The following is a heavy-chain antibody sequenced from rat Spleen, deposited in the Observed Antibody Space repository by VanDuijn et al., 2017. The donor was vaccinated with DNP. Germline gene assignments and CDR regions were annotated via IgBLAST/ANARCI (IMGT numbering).Heavy chain of an antibody. CDR2: ITKTGDST. V-gene: IGHV5-31*01. CDR3: TVDRDGSYGVAY. CDR1: GFIFSNYW. Sequence: EVQLVESGGGPVQPGRSLKLSCIVSGFIFSNYWMTWIPQAPGKGLEWVASITKTGDSTYYSDSVKGRFSISRDNAKSTLYRQVNSLRSEETTTYYCTVDRDGSYGVAYWGQGTLVTVSS. J-gene: IGHJ3*01. D-gene: IGHD1-12*02.